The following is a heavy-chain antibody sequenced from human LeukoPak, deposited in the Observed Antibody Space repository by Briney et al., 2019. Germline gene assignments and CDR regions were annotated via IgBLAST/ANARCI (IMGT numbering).Heavy chain of an antibody. D-gene: IGHD3-10*01. CDR2: INPNSGGT. Sequence: ASVKVSCKASGYTFTGYYMHWVRQAPGQGLEWMGWINPNSGGTNYAQKFQGRVTMTRDTSISTAYMELSRLRSDDTAVYYCARYQISGSGSYNWFYPWGQGTLVTVSS. J-gene: IGHJ5*02. V-gene: IGHV1-2*02. CDR3: ARYQISGSGSYNWFYP. CDR1: GYTFTGYY.